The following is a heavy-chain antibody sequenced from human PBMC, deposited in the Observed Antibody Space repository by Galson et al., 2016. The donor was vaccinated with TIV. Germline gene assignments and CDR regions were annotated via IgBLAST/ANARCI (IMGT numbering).Heavy chain of an antibody. J-gene: IGHJ4*02. Sequence: SLRLSCSASGFTVRSNYMSWVRQAPGKGLEWVSITYTDDTTYYAQSVKGRFTISRDTSKNMLYLQMNSLRAEDTSFYYCATSTRPNDLDYWGQGILVTVSS. CDR1: GFTVRSNY. V-gene: IGHV3-53*01. CDR3: ATSTRPNDLDY. CDR2: TYTDDTT. D-gene: IGHD1-1*01.